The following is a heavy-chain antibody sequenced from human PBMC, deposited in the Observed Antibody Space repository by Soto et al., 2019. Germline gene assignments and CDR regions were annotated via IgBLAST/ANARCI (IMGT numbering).Heavy chain of an antibody. CDR1: GYTFTSYG. V-gene: IGHV1-18*01. Sequence: ASVKVSCKASGYTFTSYGISWVRQAPGQGLEWMGWISAHNGNTNYAQKLQGRVTMTTDTSTSTAYMELRSLRSDDTAVYYCARGSSKIQPSYYYYGMDVWGQGTTVTV. CDR3: ARGSSKIQPSYYYYGMDV. D-gene: IGHD6-13*01. J-gene: IGHJ6*02. CDR2: ISAHNGNT.